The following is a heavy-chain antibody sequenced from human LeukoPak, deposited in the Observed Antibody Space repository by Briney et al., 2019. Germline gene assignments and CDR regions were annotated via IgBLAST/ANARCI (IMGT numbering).Heavy chain of an antibody. D-gene: IGHD4-17*01. CDR2: ISSSSSTI. J-gene: IGHJ3*02. Sequence: GGSLRLSCAASGFTFSNACMNWVRQAPGKGLEGVSYISSSSSTIYYADSVKGRFTISRDNAKNSLYLQMNSVSAEDTAVYYCAGQTTVPRDDAFDIWGQGTMVTVSS. CDR1: GFTFSNAC. V-gene: IGHV3-48*01. CDR3: AGQTTVPRDDAFDI.